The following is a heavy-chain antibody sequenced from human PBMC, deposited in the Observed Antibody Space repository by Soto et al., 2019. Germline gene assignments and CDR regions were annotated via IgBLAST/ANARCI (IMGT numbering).Heavy chain of an antibody. V-gene: IGHV3-23*01. CDR3: AKDWSPKGYYDFWSGYPEYFQH. CDR2: ISGSGGST. J-gene: IGHJ1*01. CDR1: GFTFSSYA. D-gene: IGHD3-3*01. Sequence: GGSLRLSCAASGFTFSSYAMSWVRQAPGKGLEWVSAISGSGGSTYYADSVKGRFTISRDNSKNTLYLQMNSLRAEDTAVYYCAKDWSPKGYYDFWSGYPEYFQHWGQGTLVTVSS.